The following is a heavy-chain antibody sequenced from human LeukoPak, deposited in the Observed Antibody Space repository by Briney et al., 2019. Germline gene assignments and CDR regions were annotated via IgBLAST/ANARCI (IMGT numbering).Heavy chain of an antibody. Sequence: SETLSLTCTVSGGSISSYYWSWIRQPPGKGLEWIGYIYYSGSTNYNPSLKSRVTISVDTSKNQFSLKLSSVTAADTAVYYCARHRSDLTYDYWGQGTLVTVSS. D-gene: IGHD3-9*01. CDR1: GGSISSYY. J-gene: IGHJ4*02. CDR3: ARHRSDLTYDY. CDR2: IYYSGST. V-gene: IGHV4-59*08.